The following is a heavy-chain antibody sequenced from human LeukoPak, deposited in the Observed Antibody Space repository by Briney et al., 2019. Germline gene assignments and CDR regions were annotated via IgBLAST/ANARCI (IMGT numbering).Heavy chain of an antibody. CDR1: GFTFSNYG. CDR3: AKGLWDILVVPDAPFDY. D-gene: IGHD2-2*01. Sequence: GGSLRLSCAASGFTFSNYGMSWVRQAPGKGLEWASAISGSGGSTYYADSLKGRFTISRDNSKNTLYLQMNSLRAEDTAVYYCAKGLWDILVVPDAPFDYWGQGTLVTVSS. CDR2: ISGSGGST. J-gene: IGHJ4*02. V-gene: IGHV3-23*01.